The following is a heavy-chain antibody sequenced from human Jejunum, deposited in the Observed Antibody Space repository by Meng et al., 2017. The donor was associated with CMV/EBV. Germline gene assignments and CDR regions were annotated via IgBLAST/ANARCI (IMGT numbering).Heavy chain of an antibody. J-gene: IGHJ4*02. V-gene: IGHV4-59*11. Sequence: GDSTRSHYWGWIRQPPGKGLEWMGYIYYSGSATYSPSLRSRITISVDTSKNQFSLNLRSVTAADTAMYFCARGLGHASNNSHDSWGQGTLVTVSS. D-gene: IGHD1-1*01. CDR3: ARGLGHASNNSHDS. CDR1: GDSTRSHY. CDR2: IYYSGSA.